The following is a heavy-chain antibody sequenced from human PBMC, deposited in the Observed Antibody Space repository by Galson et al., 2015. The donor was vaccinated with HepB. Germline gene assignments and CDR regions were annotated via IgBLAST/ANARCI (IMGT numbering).Heavy chain of an antibody. D-gene: IGHD3-22*01. J-gene: IGHJ6*02. V-gene: IGHV5-51*01. CDR2: ILPGDAHT. CDR1: GHNFSGYW. CDR3: ARSSSGPLGYYGMDV. Sequence: KVSCKGSGHNFSGYWIGWVRQMPGKGLEWMGAILPGDAHTRYRPSLQGQVTISADKSAAYLQWSSLKASDTAMYYCARSSSGPLGYYGMDVWGQGTTVTVSS.